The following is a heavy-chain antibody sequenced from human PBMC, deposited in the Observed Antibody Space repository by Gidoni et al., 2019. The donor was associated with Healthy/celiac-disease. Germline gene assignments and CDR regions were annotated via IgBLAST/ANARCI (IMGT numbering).Heavy chain of an antibody. CDR3: ARSWGTTGFDY. CDR1: GGSISSSSYY. D-gene: IGHD4-17*01. Sequence: QLQPQESGPGLVKPSETLSLTCTVSGGSISSSSYYWGWIRQPPGKGLEWIGSIYYSGSPYYNPSLKSRVTISVDTSKNQFSLKLSSVTAADTAVYYCARSWGTTGFDYWGQGTLVTVSS. J-gene: IGHJ4*02. CDR2: IYYSGSP. V-gene: IGHV4-39*01.